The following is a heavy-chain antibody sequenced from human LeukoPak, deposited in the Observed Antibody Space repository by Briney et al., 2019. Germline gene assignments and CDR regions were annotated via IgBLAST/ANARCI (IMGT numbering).Heavy chain of an antibody. CDR2: ISGSGGST. CDR3: AKLVLDFDY. V-gene: IGHV3-23*01. J-gene: IGHJ4*02. Sequence: HTGGSLRLSCSASGFTFSSYAMSWVRQAPGKGLEWVSAISGSGGSTYYADSVKGRFTISRDNSKNSLYLQMNSLRAEDTAVYYCAKLVLDFDYWGQGTLVTVSS. CDR1: GFTFSSYA. D-gene: IGHD2-8*01.